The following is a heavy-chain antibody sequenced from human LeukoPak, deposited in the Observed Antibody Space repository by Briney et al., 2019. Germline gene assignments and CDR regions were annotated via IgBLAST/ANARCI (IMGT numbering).Heavy chain of an antibody. J-gene: IGHJ6*02. CDR3: AKSFHSGSYGYYYGMDV. CDR1: GFTFSSYA. Sequence: GGSLRLSCAASGFTFSSYAMSWVRQAPGKGLEWVSAISGSGGSTYYADSVKGRFTISRDNSKNTLYLQMNSLRAEDTAVYYCAKSFHSGSYGYYYGMDVWGQGTTVTVSS. D-gene: IGHD3-10*01. CDR2: ISGSGGST. V-gene: IGHV3-23*01.